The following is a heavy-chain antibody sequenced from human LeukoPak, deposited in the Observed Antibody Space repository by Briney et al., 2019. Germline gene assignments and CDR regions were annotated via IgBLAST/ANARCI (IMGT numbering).Heavy chain of an antibody. D-gene: IGHD3/OR15-3a*01. CDR3: ARELLDSGAFDI. V-gene: IGHV3-30*14. CDR1: GFTFSSYA. CDR2: ISYDGSNK. J-gene: IGHJ3*02. Sequence: GGSLRLSCAASGFTFSSYAMHWVRQAPGKGLEWVAVISYDGSNKYYADSVKGRFTISRHNSKNTLYLQMNSLRAEDAAVYYCARELLDSGAFDIWGQGTMVTVSS.